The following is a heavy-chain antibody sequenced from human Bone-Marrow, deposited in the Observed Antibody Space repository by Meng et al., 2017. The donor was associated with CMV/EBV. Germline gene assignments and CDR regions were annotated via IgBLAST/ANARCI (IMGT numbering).Heavy chain of an antibody. J-gene: IGHJ3*02. V-gene: IGHV3-30*02. CDR3: AKYLQWLGAFDI. CDR2: IRYDGSNK. D-gene: IGHD6-19*01. CDR1: GFTFSSYA. Sequence: GGSLRLSCAASGFTFSSYAMSWVRQAPGKGLEWVAFIRYDGSNKYYADSVKGRFTISRDNSKNTLYLQMNSLRAEDTAVYYCAKYLQWLGAFDIWGQGTMVTVSS.